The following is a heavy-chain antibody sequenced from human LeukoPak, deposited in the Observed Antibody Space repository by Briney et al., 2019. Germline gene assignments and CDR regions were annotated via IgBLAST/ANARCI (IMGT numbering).Heavy chain of an antibody. D-gene: IGHD3-10*01. V-gene: IGHV3-23*01. Sequence: GGSLRLSCAASGFTFSNYAVNWVRQAPGEGLEWVSSVSGGGGTTYYADSVKGRFTISRDNSKSTVFLQMNSLRAEDTAVYYCATSPFHYGSGSQYHFDYWGQGTLVTVSS. J-gene: IGHJ4*02. CDR2: VSGGGGTT. CDR1: GFTFSNYA. CDR3: ATSPFHYGSGSQYHFDY.